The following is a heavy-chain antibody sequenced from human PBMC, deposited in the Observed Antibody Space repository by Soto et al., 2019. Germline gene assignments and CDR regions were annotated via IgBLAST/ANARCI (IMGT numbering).Heavy chain of an antibody. CDR2: ISSDGTT. V-gene: IGHV3-48*01. D-gene: IGHD3-10*01. J-gene: IGHJ4*02. CDR3: ARAPGYGDIDY. CDR1: GFTFSSYG. Sequence: EVQLVESGGDFVQPGGSLRLSCAASGFTFSSYGMNWVRQVPVKGLEWVSHISSDGTTYYADSVKGRFTISRDNAKNSLYLQMNSLIVEHTAVYYCARAPGYGDIDYWGRGTLVTVSS.